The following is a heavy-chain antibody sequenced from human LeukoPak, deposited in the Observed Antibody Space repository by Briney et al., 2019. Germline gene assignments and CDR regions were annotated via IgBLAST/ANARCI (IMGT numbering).Heavy chain of an antibody. V-gene: IGHV4-34*01. CDR1: GGSFSGYY. D-gene: IGHD6-19*01. CDR3: ARGRRYSNGWGYSYYYIGV. Sequence: SETLSLTCAVYGGSFSGYYWSWIRQPPGKGLEWIGEINHSGSTNYNPSLKSRVTISVDTSKNQFSLKLGSVTAADTAVYYCARGRRYSNGWGYSYYYIGVWDKGTTVIVSS. CDR2: INHSGST. J-gene: IGHJ6*03.